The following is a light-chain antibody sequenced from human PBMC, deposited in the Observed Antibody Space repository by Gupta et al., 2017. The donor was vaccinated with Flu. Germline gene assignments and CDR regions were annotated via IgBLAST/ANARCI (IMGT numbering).Light chain of an antibody. J-gene: IGLJ1*01. Sequence: QSALTQHASVSGSPGQTITLSCTETSSDVGAYNYVSWYQQHPGKAPKLIIYQVSYRPSGVSYRFSGSKSGNTASLTISGLQAEDEATYYCSSFTTSTTGVFGTGTQVTV. V-gene: IGLV2-14*03. CDR1: SSDVGAYNY. CDR3: SSFTTSTTGV. CDR2: QVS.